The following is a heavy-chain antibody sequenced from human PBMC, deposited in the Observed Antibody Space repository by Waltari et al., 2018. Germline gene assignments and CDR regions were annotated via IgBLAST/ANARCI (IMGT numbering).Heavy chain of an antibody. CDR1: GYIFSNYG. D-gene: IGHD3-16*01. V-gene: IGHV1-18*01. CDR3: AGDDVDSSNFGGF. J-gene: IGHJ4*02. CDR2: IYPYNGNT. Sequence: QLVQSGAEVKKPGASVKVSCKASGYIFSNYGITWVRKAPGQGLEWMGWIYPYNGNTKYEQNFQGRVTMTTDTSTATAYMEIRSLRSDDTAIYYCAGDDVDSSNFGGFWGQGTQVTVSS.